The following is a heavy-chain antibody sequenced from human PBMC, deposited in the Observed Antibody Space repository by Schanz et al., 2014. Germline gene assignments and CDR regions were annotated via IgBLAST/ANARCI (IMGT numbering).Heavy chain of an antibody. J-gene: IGHJ4*02. CDR3: AKYGGELGVSFEY. V-gene: IGHV3-21*06. Sequence: VQLVQSGGGVVQPGGSLRLSCAPSGFTFSDYAMNWVRQAPGKGLEWVASISSLGNYIYYADSMKGRFTISRDNAKNSLYLQMNSLRPEDTAVYYCAKYGGELGVSFEYWGQGTLVTVSS. CDR2: ISSLGNYI. CDR1: GFTFSDYA. D-gene: IGHD7-27*01.